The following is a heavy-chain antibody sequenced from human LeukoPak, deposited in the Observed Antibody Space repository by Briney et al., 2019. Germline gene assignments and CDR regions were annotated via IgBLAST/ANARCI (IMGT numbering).Heavy chain of an antibody. Sequence: VASVKVSCKASGYTFTGYYMHWVRQAPGQGFEWMGWINLNSGGTNFAQRFQGRVTMTRDTSISTAYRDLSRLISDDTAVYYCARDAGYCTGGSCWYFDHWGQGTLVTVSS. CDR1: GYTFTGYY. CDR2: INLNSGGT. D-gene: IGHD2-15*01. V-gene: IGHV1-2*02. J-gene: IGHJ4*02. CDR3: ARDAGYCTGGSCWYFDH.